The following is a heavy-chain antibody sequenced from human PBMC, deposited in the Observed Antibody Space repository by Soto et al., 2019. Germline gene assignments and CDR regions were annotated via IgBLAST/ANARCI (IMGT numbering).Heavy chain of an antibody. J-gene: IGHJ4*02. CDR1: GGSISSGGYY. Sequence: SETLSLTCTVSGGSISSGGYYWSWIRQHPGKGLEWIGYIYYSGSTYYNPSLKSRVTISVDTSKNQFSLKLSSVTAADTAVYYCARVVATIGDYFDYWGQGTLVTVSS. D-gene: IGHD5-12*01. CDR3: ARVVATIGDYFDY. CDR2: IYYSGST. V-gene: IGHV4-31*03.